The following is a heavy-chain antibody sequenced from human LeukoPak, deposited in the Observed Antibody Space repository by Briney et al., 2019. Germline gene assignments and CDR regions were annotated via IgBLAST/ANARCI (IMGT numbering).Heavy chain of an antibody. CDR3: ARTTVVTPRRYYYYGMDV. J-gene: IGHJ6*02. Sequence: SETLSLTCTVSGGSISSYYWSWIRQPPGKGLEWIGYIYYSGSTNYNPSLKSRVTISVDTSKNQFSLKLSSVTAADTAVYYCARTTVVTPRRYYYYGMDVWGQGTTVTVSS. CDR1: GGSISSYY. CDR2: IYYSGST. V-gene: IGHV4-59*01. D-gene: IGHD4-23*01.